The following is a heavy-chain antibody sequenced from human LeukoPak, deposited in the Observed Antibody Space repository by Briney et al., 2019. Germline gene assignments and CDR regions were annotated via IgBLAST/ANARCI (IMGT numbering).Heavy chain of an antibody. CDR1: GGSISSYY. V-gene: IGHV4-59*01. Sequence: SETLSLTCTVSGGSISSYYWSWIRQPPGKGLEWIGYIYYSGSNNYNPSLKSRVTISVDTSKNQFALKLSSVTAADTAVYYCARDATTPGAFDIWGQGTMVTVSS. D-gene: IGHD5-24*01. CDR2: IYYSGSN. CDR3: ARDATTPGAFDI. J-gene: IGHJ3*02.